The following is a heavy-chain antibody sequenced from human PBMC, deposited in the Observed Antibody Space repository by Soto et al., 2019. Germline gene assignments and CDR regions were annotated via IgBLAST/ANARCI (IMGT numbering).Heavy chain of an antibody. CDR2: INAANGDT. J-gene: IGHJ5*02. CDR3: VRRHVSATGIDWFDP. V-gene: IGHV1-3*01. Sequence: GSSVKLSCKTSGYTFTSYGIHCVRYASGQRLEWMGWINAANGDTKYSPKFQGRVTITRDTSASTAYMELSSLRSEDTAVYYCVRRHVSATGIDWFDPWGQGTLVTVSS. D-gene: IGHD6-13*01. CDR1: GYTFTSYG.